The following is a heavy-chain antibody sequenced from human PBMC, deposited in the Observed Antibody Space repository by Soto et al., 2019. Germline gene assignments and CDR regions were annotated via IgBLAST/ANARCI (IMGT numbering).Heavy chain of an antibody. CDR3: VRRHVSATGIDWFDP. V-gene: IGHV1-3*01. CDR1: GDTFTSYG. J-gene: IGHJ5*02. CDR2: INAANGDT. Sequence: ASVKVSCKASGDTFTSYGIHWVREAPGQRLEWMGWINAANGDTKYSPKFQGRVTITRDTSASTAYMELSRLRSEDTAVYYCVRRHVSATGIDWFDPWGQGTLVTLFS. D-gene: IGHD6-13*01.